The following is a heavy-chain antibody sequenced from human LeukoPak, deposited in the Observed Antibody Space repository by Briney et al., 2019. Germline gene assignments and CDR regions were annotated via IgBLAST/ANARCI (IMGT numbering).Heavy chain of an antibody. CDR3: AREGDYDILATYYYYYGMDV. Sequence: GGSLRLSCAASGFTFSSYAMHWVRQAPGKGLEWVAVISYDGSNKYYADSVKGRFTISRDNSKNTLYLRMNSLRAEDTAVYYCAREGDYDILATYYYYYGMDVWGKGTTVTVSS. V-gene: IGHV3-30*04. CDR1: GFTFSSYA. CDR2: ISYDGSNK. J-gene: IGHJ6*04. D-gene: IGHD3-9*01.